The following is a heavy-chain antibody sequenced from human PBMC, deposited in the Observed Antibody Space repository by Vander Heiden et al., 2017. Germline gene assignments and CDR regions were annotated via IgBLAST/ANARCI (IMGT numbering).Heavy chain of an antibody. Sequence: QLQLQESGSGLVKPSQTLSLTCAVSGGSISCGGYSWSWIRQPPGKGLEWIGYIYHSGSTYYNPSLKSRVTISVDRSKNQFSLKLSSVTAADTAVYYCAREGGDPPGWFDPWGQGTMVTVSS. CDR3: AREGGDPPGWFDP. V-gene: IGHV4-30-2*01. CDR1: GGSISCGGYS. CDR2: IYHSGST. J-gene: IGHJ5*02. D-gene: IGHD3-16*01.